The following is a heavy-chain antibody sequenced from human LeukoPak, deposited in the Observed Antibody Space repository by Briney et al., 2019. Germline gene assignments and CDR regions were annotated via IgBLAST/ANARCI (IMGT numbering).Heavy chain of an antibody. Sequence: GASVKVSCKASGYTFTSYGISWVRQAPGQGLEWMGWISAYNGNTNYAQNLQDRVFMNTDTSTSTAYMELRSLRSDDTAVYYCARYPLSYSGNWHYYFDYWGQGTLSPSPQ. D-gene: IGHD6-13*01. CDR3: ARYPLSYSGNWHYYFDY. CDR2: ISAYNGNT. CDR1: GYTFTSYG. V-gene: IGHV1-18*04. J-gene: IGHJ4*02.